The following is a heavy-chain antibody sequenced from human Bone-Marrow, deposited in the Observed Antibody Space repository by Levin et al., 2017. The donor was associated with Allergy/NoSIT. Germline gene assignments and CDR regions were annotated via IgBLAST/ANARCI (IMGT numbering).Heavy chain of an antibody. CDR1: GFTFRKHG. D-gene: IGHD3-22*01. Sequence: PGGSLRLSCEASGFTFRKHGFHWVRQAPGKGLEWVTLIWSDGSKKDYVDSVKGRFTISRDDSENTIYLQMSSLRAEDTAVYYCARDDDTTSHYGRLLWGQGTLVTVSS. V-gene: IGHV3-33*01. J-gene: IGHJ1*01. CDR2: IWSDGSKK. CDR3: ARDDDTTSHYGRLL.